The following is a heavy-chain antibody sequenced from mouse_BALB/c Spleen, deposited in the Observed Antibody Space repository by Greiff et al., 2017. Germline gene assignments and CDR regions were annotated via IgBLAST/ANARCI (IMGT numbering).Heavy chain of an antibody. J-gene: IGHJ3*01. CDR2: INPSTGYT. Sequence: VQLQQSGAELAKPGASVKMSCKASGYTFTSYWMHWVKQRPGQGLEWIGYINPSTGYTEYNQKFKDKATLTADKSSSTAYMQLSSLTSEDSAVYYCARVYYGYGFAYWGQGTLVTVSA. CDR3: ARVYYGYGFAY. D-gene: IGHD1-2*01. V-gene: IGHV1-7*01. CDR1: GYTFTSYW.